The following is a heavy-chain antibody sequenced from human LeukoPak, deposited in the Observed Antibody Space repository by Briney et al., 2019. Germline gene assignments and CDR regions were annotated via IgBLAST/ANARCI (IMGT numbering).Heavy chain of an antibody. J-gene: IGHJ4*02. CDR2: IYYSGST. D-gene: IGHD4-17*01. V-gene: IGHV4-39*07. CDR1: GGSISSSSYY. Sequence: SETLSLTCTVSGGSISSSSYYWGWLRQPPGKGLEWIGSIYYSGSTYYNPPLKSRVTISVDTSKNQFSLKLSSVTAADTAVYYCAREAVTTVDYWGQGTLVTVSS. CDR3: AREAVTTVDY.